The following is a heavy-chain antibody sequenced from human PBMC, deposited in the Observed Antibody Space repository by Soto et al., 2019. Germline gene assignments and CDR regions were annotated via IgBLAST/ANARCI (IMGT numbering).Heavy chain of an antibody. V-gene: IGHV3-30-3*01. D-gene: IGHD2-15*01. CDR2: ISYDGSHK. Sequence: KGLEWVAIISYDGSHKFYADSVKGRFTISRDNSKNTLFLQMNSLRAEDTAVYYCARDLSHCSGGTCYSFTGVDVSAQGTTLSV. J-gene: IGHJ6*02. CDR3: ARDLSHCSGGTCYSFTGVDV.